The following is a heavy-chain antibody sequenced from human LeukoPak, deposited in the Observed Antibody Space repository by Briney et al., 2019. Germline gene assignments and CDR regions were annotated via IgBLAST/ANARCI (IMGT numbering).Heavy chain of an antibody. Sequence: GESLKISCKASGYSFTTYWIGWVRQTPGKGLEWMGVIYPGDSDTRYSLSFQGQVTISADKSISTAYLQWSSLKASDTAMYYCARGKDAYNYFDYWGQGTLVTVSS. CDR1: GYSFTTYW. CDR3: ARGKDAYNYFDY. J-gene: IGHJ4*02. D-gene: IGHD5-24*01. V-gene: IGHV5-51*01. CDR2: IYPGDSDT.